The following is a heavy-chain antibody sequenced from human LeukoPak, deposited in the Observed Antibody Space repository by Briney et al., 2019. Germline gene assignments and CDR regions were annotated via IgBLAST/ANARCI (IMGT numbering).Heavy chain of an antibody. Sequence: GRSLRLSCAASGFTFSSYGMHWVRQAPGKGLEWVAVIWYDGSNKYYADSVKGRFTISRDNSKNTLYLQMNSLRAEDTAVYYCARDSPAWDLPIDYWGQGTLVTVSS. CDR2: IWYDGSNK. CDR1: GFTFSSYG. D-gene: IGHD1-26*01. J-gene: IGHJ4*02. CDR3: ARDSPAWDLPIDY. V-gene: IGHV3-33*01.